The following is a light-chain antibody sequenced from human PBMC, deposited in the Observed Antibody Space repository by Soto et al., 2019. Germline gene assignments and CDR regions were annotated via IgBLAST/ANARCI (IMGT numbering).Light chain of an antibody. Sequence: EIVLTQSPGTLSLSPGERATLSCRASQSVNSNYLAWYQQKPGQAPRLLIYATSSRATGIPDRFSGSGSGTDFTLTISRLEPEDYAVYYWQQYGSSLYTFGQGTKLEIK. CDR2: ATS. CDR3: QQYGSSLYT. J-gene: IGKJ2*01. CDR1: QSVNSNY. V-gene: IGKV3-20*01.